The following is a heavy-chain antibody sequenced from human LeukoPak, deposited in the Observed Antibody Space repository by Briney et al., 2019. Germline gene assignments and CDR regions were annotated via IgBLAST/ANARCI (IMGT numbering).Heavy chain of an antibody. CDR2: IIPIFGTA. CDR1: GGTFSSYA. J-gene: IGHJ3*02. Sequence: ASVKVSCKASGGTFSSYAISWVRQAPGQGLEWMGGIIPIFGTANYAQKFQGRVTIPADESTSTAYMELSSLRSEDTAVYYCAREQAAAGPNDAFDIWGQGTMVTVSS. D-gene: IGHD6-13*01. V-gene: IGHV1-69*13. CDR3: AREQAAAGPNDAFDI.